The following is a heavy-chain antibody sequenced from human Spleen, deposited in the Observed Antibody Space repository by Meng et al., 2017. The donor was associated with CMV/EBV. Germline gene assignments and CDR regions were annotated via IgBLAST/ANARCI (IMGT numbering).Heavy chain of an antibody. CDR3: ARHDPIAVAVDWFDP. D-gene: IGHD6-19*01. J-gene: IGHJ5*02. Sequence: GESLKISCAASGFTFSDYYMSWIRQAPGKGLEWVSYISSSGSTTYDADSGKGRFTNSRDNAKNSLYLQMNSLRAEDTAVYYCARHDPIAVAVDWFDPWGQGTLVTVSS. CDR1: GFTFSDYY. CDR2: ISSSGSTT. V-gene: IGHV3-11*01.